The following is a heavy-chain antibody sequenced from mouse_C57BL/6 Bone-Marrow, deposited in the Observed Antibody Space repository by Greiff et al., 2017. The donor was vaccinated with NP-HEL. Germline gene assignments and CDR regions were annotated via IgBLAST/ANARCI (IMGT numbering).Heavy chain of an antibody. CDR1: GFSLTSYA. Sequence: QVQLQQSGPGLVAPSQSLSITCTVSGFSLTSYAISWVRQPPGKGLEWLGVIWTGGGTNYNSALKSRLSISKDNSQSQVFLKMNSLQTDDTARYYCARKGIYDGYYYWYFDVWGTGTTVTVSS. J-gene: IGHJ1*03. V-gene: IGHV2-9-1*01. D-gene: IGHD2-3*01. CDR2: IWTGGGT. CDR3: ARKGIYDGYYYWYFDV.